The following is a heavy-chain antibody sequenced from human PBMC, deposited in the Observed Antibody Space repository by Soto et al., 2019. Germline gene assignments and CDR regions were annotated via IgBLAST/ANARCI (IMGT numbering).Heavy chain of an antibody. CDR3: ARHRVMVRGVIITQFWYYYGMDV. V-gene: IGHV1-46*01. D-gene: IGHD3-10*01. Sequence: ASVKVSCKASGYTFTSYYMHWVRQAPGQGLEWMGIINPSGGSTSYAQKFQGRVTMTRDTSTSTVYMELSSLRSEDTAVYYCARHRVMVRGVIITQFWYYYGMDVWGQGNTVIVS. CDR1: GYTFTSYY. J-gene: IGHJ6*02. CDR2: INPSGGST.